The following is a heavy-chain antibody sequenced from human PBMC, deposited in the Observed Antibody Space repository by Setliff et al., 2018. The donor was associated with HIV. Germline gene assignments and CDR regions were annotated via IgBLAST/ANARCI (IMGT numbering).Heavy chain of an antibody. CDR2: INHSGST. CDR1: GGSFSNYY. V-gene: IGHV4-34*01. D-gene: IGHD4-17*01. J-gene: IGHJ4*02. CDR3: ARLHGDFYFDL. Sequence: ASETLSLTCAVYGGSFSNYYWSWIRQPPGKGLEWIGEINHSGSTNYNPSLKSRVTISVDTSKSQFSLRLSSVTAADTAVYYCARLHGDFYFDLWGQGTLVTVSS.